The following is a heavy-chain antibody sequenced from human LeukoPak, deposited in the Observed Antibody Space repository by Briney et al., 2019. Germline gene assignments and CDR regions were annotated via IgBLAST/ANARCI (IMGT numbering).Heavy chain of an antibody. CDR1: GYTLTELS. CDR3: ATGSRTEGGFDY. V-gene: IGHV1-24*01. CDR2: FDPEDGET. J-gene: IGHJ4*02. Sequence: GASVKVSCKVSGYTLTELSMHWVRQAPGKGLTWMGGFDPEDGETIYAQKFQGRVTMTEDTSTDTAYMELSSLRSEDTAVYYCATGSRTEGGFDYWGQGTLVTVSS. D-gene: IGHD1-1*01.